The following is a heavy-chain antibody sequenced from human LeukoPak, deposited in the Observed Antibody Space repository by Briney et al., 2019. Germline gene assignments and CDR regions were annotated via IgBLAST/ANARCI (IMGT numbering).Heavy chain of an antibody. V-gene: IGHV3-23*01. J-gene: IGHJ4*02. D-gene: IGHD3-22*01. CDR1: GFTFSNYA. Sequence: GGSLRLSCAASGFTFSNYAMSWVRQAPGKGLEWVSDISGSGGSTYYADSVKGRFIISRDNSKNTLYLQMNSLRAEDTAVYYCAKVVDYYDSSGYWDYWGQGTLVTVSS. CDR3: AKVVDYYDSSGYWDY. CDR2: ISGSGGST.